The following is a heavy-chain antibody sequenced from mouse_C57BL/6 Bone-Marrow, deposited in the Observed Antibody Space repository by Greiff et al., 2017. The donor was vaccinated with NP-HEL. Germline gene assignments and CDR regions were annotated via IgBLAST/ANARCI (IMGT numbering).Heavy chain of an antibody. CDR3: ARRGVTGTRFAY. CDR1: GYTFTSYW. Sequence: VQLQQPGAELVKPGASVKLSCKASGYTFTSYWMHWVKQRPGQGLEWIGMIHPTSGSTNYNEKFKSKATLTVDKSSSTAYMQLSSLTSEDSAVYYCARRGVTGTRFAYWGQGTLVTVSA. V-gene: IGHV1-64*01. D-gene: IGHD4-1*01. J-gene: IGHJ3*01. CDR2: IHPTSGST.